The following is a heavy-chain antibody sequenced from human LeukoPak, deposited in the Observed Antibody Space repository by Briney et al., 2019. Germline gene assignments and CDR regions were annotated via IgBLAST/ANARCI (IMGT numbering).Heavy chain of an antibody. V-gene: IGHV3-21*01. Sequence: GGSLRLSCAASGFTFSSYSMNWVRQAPGKGLEWVSSISSSSGYIYYADSVKGRFTISRDNAKNSLYLQMNSLRAEDTAVYYCAREVPSSFDYWGQGTLVTVSS. CDR2: ISSSSGYI. CDR1: GFTFSSYS. CDR3: AREVPSSFDY. J-gene: IGHJ4*02. D-gene: IGHD6-13*01.